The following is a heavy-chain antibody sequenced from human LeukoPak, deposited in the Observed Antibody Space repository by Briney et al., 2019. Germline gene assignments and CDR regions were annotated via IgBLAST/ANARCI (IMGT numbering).Heavy chain of an antibody. D-gene: IGHD3-22*01. V-gene: IGHV3-30*01. CDR1: GFTFSDYA. J-gene: IGHJ3*02. CDR2: ISYDGSNK. CDR3: ARGDSSGAIGKLAFDN. Sequence: GRSLRLSCAASGFTFSDYAMHWVRQAPGKGLEWVAFISYDGSNKYYADSVRGRFTISRDNSKNTLYLQMNSLRLEDTAVYYCARGDSSGAIGKLAFDNWGQGTMVTVSS.